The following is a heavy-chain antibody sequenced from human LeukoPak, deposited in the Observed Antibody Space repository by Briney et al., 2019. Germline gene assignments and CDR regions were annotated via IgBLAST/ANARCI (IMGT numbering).Heavy chain of an antibody. CDR1: GFTFDDYA. D-gene: IGHD5-18*01. Sequence: GGSLGLSCAASGFTFDDYAMHWVRQAPGKGLEWVSGISWNSGSIGYADSVKGRFTISRDNAKNSLYLQMNSLRAEDTALYYCAKGNSYGYSQIDYYYYGMDVWGQGTTVTVSS. CDR3: AKGNSYGYSQIDYYYYGMDV. J-gene: IGHJ6*02. CDR2: ISWNSGSI. V-gene: IGHV3-9*01.